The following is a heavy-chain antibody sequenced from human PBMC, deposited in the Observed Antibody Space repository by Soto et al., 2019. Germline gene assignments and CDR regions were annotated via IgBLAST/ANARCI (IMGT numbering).Heavy chain of an antibody. CDR1: GYTFTSYG. J-gene: IGHJ4*02. CDR2: IGAYNGKT. Sequence: GASVKVSCKASGYTFTSYGMSWVRQAPGQGLEWMGGIGAYNGKTNYAQKIQGRVTMTKDTSTNTAYMELSSLRSEDTAVYYCATGPFNCGGDCYLFDYWGQGTLLTVSS. D-gene: IGHD2-21*01. V-gene: IGHV1-18*01. CDR3: ATGPFNCGGDCYLFDY.